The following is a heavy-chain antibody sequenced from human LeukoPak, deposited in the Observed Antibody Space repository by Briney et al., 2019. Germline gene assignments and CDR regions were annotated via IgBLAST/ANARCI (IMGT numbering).Heavy chain of an antibody. Sequence: GASVKVSCQASGYTFTSYDINWVRQATGQGLEWMGWMNPNSGNTGYAQKFQGRVTMTRNTSISTAYMELSSLRSEDTAVYYCARGIGAAAHFYYYYYYMDVWGKGTTVTVSS. CDR3: ARGIGAAAHFYYYYYYMDV. V-gene: IGHV1-8*01. CDR2: MNPNSGNT. CDR1: GYTFTSYD. D-gene: IGHD6-13*01. J-gene: IGHJ6*03.